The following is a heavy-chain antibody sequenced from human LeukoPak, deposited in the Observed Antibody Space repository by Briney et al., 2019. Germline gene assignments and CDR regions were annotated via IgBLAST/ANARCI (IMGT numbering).Heavy chain of an antibody. D-gene: IGHD3-10*01. Sequence: ASVKVSCKASGGTFSSYAINWVRQATGQGLEWMGWMNPNSGNTGYAQKFQGRVTMTRNTSISTAYMELSSLRSEDTAVYYCARGSGLLWFGDYNWFDPWGQGTLVTVSS. J-gene: IGHJ5*02. CDR3: ARGSGLLWFGDYNWFDP. CDR2: MNPNSGNT. V-gene: IGHV1-8*02. CDR1: GGTFSSYA.